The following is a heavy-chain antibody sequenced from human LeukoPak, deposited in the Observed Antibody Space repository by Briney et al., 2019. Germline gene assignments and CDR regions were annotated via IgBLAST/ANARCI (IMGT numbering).Heavy chain of an antibody. CDR2: IYHSGST. Sequence: SETLSLTCAVSGGSISSGGYSWSWIRQPPGKGLEWIGYIYHSGSTYYNPSLKSRVTISVDRSKNQFSLKLSSVTAADTAVYYCARLRVGYFHFDYWGQGTLVTVSS. J-gene: IGHJ4*02. CDR1: GGSISSGGYS. V-gene: IGHV4-30-2*01. CDR3: ARLRVGYFHFDY. D-gene: IGHD2-15*01.